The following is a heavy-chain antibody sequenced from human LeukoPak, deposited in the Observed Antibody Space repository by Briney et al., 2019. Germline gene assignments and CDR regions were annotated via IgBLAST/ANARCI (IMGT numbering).Heavy chain of an antibody. Sequence: SVKVSCKASGGTFSSYAISWVRQAPGQGLEWMGGIIPIFGTANYAQKFQGRVTITADESTSTAYMELSSLRSEDTAVYYCARTFWSGYSHVPLLGYWGQGTLVTVSS. D-gene: IGHD3-3*01. CDR1: GGTFSSYA. CDR2: IIPIFGTA. CDR3: ARTFWSGYSHVPLLGY. V-gene: IGHV1-69*01. J-gene: IGHJ4*02.